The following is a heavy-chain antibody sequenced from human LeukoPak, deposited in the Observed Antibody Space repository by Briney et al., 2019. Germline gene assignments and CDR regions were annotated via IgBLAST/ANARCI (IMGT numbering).Heavy chain of an antibody. Sequence: SETLSPTCTVSGGSISSYYWSWIRQPPGKGLEWIGYIYYSGNSNYNPSLKSRVTISVDTSKNQFSLRLNSVTAADTAVYYCARRDTVTVAEAFDYWGQGTLVTVSS. CDR1: GGSISSYY. CDR2: IYYSGNS. CDR3: ARRDTVTVAEAFDY. D-gene: IGHD3-22*01. V-gene: IGHV4-59*08. J-gene: IGHJ4*02.